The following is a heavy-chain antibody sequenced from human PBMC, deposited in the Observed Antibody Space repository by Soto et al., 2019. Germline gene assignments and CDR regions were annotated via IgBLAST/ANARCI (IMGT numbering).Heavy chain of an antibody. CDR1: GYNFSNYW. D-gene: IGHD6-13*01. J-gene: IGHJ6*02. Sequence: GESLKISCKASGYNFSNYWIGWVRQMPGRGPEWMGIIYPDDSDTRYSPSFQGQVTISADKSISTAYLQWSSLKASDTAMYYCAKSRPWAADGKGYYYYGMDVWGQGTTVTVSS. V-gene: IGHV5-51*01. CDR2: IYPDDSDT. CDR3: AKSRPWAADGKGYYYYGMDV.